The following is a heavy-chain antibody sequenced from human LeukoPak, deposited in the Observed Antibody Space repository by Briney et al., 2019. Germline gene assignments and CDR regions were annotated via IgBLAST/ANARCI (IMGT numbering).Heavy chain of an antibody. J-gene: IGHJ4*02. D-gene: IGHD1-7*01. CDR3: ARAKLELRPRY. Sequence: VASVKVSCKASGYTFTNYGISWVRQAPGQGLEWMGWINPNSGGTNYAQKFQGRVTMTRDTSISTAYMELSRLRSDDTAVYYCARAKLELRPRYWGQGTLVTVSS. CDR1: GYTFTNYG. V-gene: IGHV1-2*02. CDR2: INPNSGGT.